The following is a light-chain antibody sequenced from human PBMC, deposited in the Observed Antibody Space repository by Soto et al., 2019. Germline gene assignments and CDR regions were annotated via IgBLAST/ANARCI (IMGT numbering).Light chain of an antibody. Sequence: QSVLTQPASVSWSPGQSITVSCTGTSNEIGAYNYVSWYQQHPGTAPKLMIYDVSNRPSGVSNRFSGSKSGNTASLTISGLQAEDEADYYCTSYTSSRTYVFGTGTKVTVL. CDR3: TSYTSSRTYV. CDR2: DVS. CDR1: SNEIGAYNY. V-gene: IGLV2-14*03. J-gene: IGLJ1*01.